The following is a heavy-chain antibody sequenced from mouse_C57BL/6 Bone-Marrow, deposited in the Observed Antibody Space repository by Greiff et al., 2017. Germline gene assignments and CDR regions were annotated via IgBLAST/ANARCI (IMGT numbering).Heavy chain of an antibody. J-gene: IGHJ2*01. D-gene: IGHD2-2*01. CDR2: IWRGGST. CDR3: AKGGYDLYYFDY. CDR1: GFSLTSYG. V-gene: IGHV2-5*01. Sequence: VKLMESGPGLVQPSQSLSITCTVSGFSLTSYGVHWVRQSPGKGLEWLGVIWRGGSTDYNAAFMSRLSITKDNSKSQVFFKMNSLQADDTAIYYCAKGGYDLYYFDYWGQGTTLTVSS.